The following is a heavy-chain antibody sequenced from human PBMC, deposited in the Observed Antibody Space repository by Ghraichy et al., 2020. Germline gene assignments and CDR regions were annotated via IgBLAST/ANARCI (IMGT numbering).Heavy chain of an antibody. J-gene: IGHJ5*02. V-gene: IGHV3-30*04. CDR2: ISHDGNSK. Sequence: SLRLSCAASGFNFNTNIIHWVRQAPGKGLEWVTAISHDGNSKYYADSVKDRFTISRDNSENTVYLQMNSLIAEDTAVYYCAREKDSSGRCGFFDPWGQGTLVTVSS. CDR1: GFNFNTNI. CDR3: AREKDSSGRCGFFDP. D-gene: IGHD3-22*01.